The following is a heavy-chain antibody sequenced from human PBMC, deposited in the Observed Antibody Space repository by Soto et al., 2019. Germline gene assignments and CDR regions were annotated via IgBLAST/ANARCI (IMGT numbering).Heavy chain of an antibody. CDR1: GFTFSSYA. CDR3: AKRNYGSEFDY. D-gene: IGHD3-10*01. V-gene: IGHV3-23*01. J-gene: IGHJ4*02. CDR2: ISGSGGST. Sequence: GGSLRLSCAASGFTFSSYAMHWVRQAPGKGLEWVSVISGSGGSTYYADSVKGRFTISRDNSKNTLYLQMNSLRAEDTAVYYCAKRNYGSEFDYWGQGTLVTVSS.